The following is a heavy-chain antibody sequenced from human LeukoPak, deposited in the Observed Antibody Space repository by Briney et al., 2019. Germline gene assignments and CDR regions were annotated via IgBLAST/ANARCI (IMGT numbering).Heavy chain of an antibody. V-gene: IGHV3-23*01. J-gene: IGHJ4*02. D-gene: IGHD5-18*01. CDR3: AKVPRIQLWNYYFDY. Sequence: PGGSLRLSCAASGFTFSNYAMNWVRQAPGKGLEWVSAISGSGGSTYYADSVKGRFTISRDNSKNTLYLQMNSLRAEDTAVYYCAKVPRIQLWNYYFDYWGQGTLVTVSS. CDR1: GFTFSNYA. CDR2: ISGSGGST.